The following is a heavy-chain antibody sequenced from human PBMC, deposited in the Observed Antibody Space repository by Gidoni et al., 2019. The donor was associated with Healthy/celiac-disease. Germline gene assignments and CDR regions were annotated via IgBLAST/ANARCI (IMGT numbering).Heavy chain of an antibody. V-gene: IGHV3-30-3*01. D-gene: IGHD3-10*01. CDR2: ISYDGSNK. CDR1: GFPSRSYA. J-gene: IGHJ5*02. CDR3: ARADYYGSGSYYRWFDP. Sequence: QVQLVESGGGVVQPGRSLRLSCAASGFPSRSYAMHWVRQVPGKGLEWVAVISYDGSNKYYADSVKGRFTISRDNSKNTLYLQMNSLRAEDTAVYYCARADYYGSGSYYRWFDPWGQGTLVTVSS.